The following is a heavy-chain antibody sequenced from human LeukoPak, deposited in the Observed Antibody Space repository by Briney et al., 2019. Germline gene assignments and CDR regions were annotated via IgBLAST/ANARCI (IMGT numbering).Heavy chain of an antibody. D-gene: IGHD3-3*01. CDR1: GGSFSGYY. J-gene: IGHJ5*02. V-gene: IGHV4-34*01. CDR2: INHSGST. CDR3: ARGPRPSEIFGVVISRYWFDP. Sequence: PSETLSLTCAVYGGSFSGYYWSWIRQPPGKGLEWIGEINHSGSTNYNPSLKSRVTISVDTSKNQFSLKLSSVTAADTAVYYCARGPRPSEIFGVVISRYWFDPWGQGTLVTVSS.